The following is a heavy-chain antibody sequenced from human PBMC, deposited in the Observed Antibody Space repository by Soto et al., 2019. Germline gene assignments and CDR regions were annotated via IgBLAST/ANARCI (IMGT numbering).Heavy chain of an antibody. J-gene: IGHJ6*02. CDR1: GGTFSSYA. Sequence: QVQLVQSGAEVKKPGSSVKVSCKASGGTFSSYAISWVRQAPGQGLEWMGGIIPISETTNYAQKFQDRVTITADESKSTGYMELSSLKSEDTAVYYCARSQGSSTSLEIYYYYYYGMDVWGQGTTVTVSS. CDR2: IIPISETT. D-gene: IGHD2-2*01. CDR3: ARSQGSSTSLEIYYYYYYGMDV. V-gene: IGHV1-69*01.